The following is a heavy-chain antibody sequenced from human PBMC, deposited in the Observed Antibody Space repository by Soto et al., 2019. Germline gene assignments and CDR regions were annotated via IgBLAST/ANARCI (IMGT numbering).Heavy chain of an antibody. Sequence: GGSLRLSWAASGFTFSNAWMSWVRQAPGMGLEWVGRIKSKTDGGTTEYAAPGKGRFTVARDDSKNTVYLQMNSLKTEDTAVYYCTTDPLTYYYDSSGYPDAFDIWGQGTMVTVSS. CDR3: TTDPLTYYYDSSGYPDAFDI. V-gene: IGHV3-15*01. J-gene: IGHJ3*02. CDR2: IKSKTDGGTT. D-gene: IGHD3-22*01. CDR1: GFTFSNAW.